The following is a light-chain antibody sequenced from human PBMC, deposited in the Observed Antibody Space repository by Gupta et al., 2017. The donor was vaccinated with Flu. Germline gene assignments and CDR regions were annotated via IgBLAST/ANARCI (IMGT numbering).Light chain of an antibody. CDR2: EVT. V-gene: IGLV2-14*01. Sequence: TISCSGTRGDIGDYKYVSWYHQYPDKAPILIIYEVTYRPSRVSNRFSGSKSGNTASLTISGLQADDEADYYCSSYTTASTLAFGTGTKVTVL. CDR3: SSYTTASTLA. J-gene: IGLJ1*01. CDR1: RGDIGDYKY.